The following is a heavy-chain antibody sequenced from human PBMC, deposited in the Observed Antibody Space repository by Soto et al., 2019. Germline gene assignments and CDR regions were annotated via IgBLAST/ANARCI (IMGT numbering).Heavy chain of an antibody. Sequence: QVQLVESGGGVVQPGRSLRLSCAASGFTFSSYAMHWVRQAPGKGLEWVAVISYDGSNKYYADSVKGRFTISRDNSKNPLYLQMNSLRAEDTAVYYCARRYWGSWDPDWYFDLWGRGTLVTVSS. J-gene: IGHJ2*01. V-gene: IGHV3-30-3*01. D-gene: IGHD7-27*01. CDR3: ARRYWGSWDPDWYFDL. CDR1: GFTFSSYA. CDR2: ISYDGSNK.